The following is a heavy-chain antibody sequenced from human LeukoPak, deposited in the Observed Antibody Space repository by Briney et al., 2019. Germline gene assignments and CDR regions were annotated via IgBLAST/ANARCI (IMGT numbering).Heavy chain of an antibody. V-gene: IGHV3-74*01. CDR3: ARVGQAGYVGYPLDY. CDR2: INSDGSST. D-gene: IGHD5-12*01. CDR1: GFTFSSYW. Sequence: GGSLRLSCAASGFTFSSYWMHWVRQAPGKGLMWVSRINSDGSSTSYADSMKGRFTISRDNAKNTLYLQMNSLRAEDTAVFYCARVGQAGYVGYPLDYRGQGTLVTVSS. J-gene: IGHJ4*02.